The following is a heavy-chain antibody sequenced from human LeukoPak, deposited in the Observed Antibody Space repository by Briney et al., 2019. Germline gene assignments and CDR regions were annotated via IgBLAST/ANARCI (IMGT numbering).Heavy chain of an antibody. Sequence: ASVKVSCKASGYTFTGYYMHWVRQAPGQGLEWMGRINPNSGGTNYAQKFQGRVTMTRDTSISTAYMELSRLRSDDTAVYYCARAESSNWDTKYYFDHWGQGTLVTVSS. V-gene: IGHV1-2*06. CDR3: ARAESSNWDTKYYFDH. CDR2: INPNSGGT. D-gene: IGHD4-11*01. CDR1: GYTFTGYY. J-gene: IGHJ4*02.